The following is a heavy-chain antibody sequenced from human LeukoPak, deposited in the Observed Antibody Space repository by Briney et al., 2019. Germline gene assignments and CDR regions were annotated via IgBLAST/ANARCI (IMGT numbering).Heavy chain of an antibody. CDR2: IYYSGST. CDR3: ARDPYGQLDWFDP. CDR1: GGSISSYY. J-gene: IGHJ5*02. Sequence: PSETLSLTCTVSGGSISSYYWSWIRQPPGKGLEWIGYIYYSGSTNYNPSLKSRVTISVDTSKNQFSLKLISVTAADTAVYYCARDPYGQLDWFDPWGQGTLVTVSS. V-gene: IGHV4-59*12. D-gene: IGHD6-13*01.